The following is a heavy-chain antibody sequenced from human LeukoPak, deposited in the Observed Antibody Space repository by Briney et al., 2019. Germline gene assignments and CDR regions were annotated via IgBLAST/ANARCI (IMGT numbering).Heavy chain of an antibody. CDR2: ISNSGSTI. CDR1: GFTFSDYD. CDR3: ARVCGSPHCGDY. D-gene: IGHD1-26*01. V-gene: IGHV3-11*04. J-gene: IGHJ4*02. Sequence: GGSLRLSCAASGFTFSDYDMSWMRQAPEKGLEWVSYISNSGSTIYYADSVKGRFTISRDNAKNSLYLQMNSLRAEDTAVYYCARVCGSPHCGDYWGQGTLVTVSS.